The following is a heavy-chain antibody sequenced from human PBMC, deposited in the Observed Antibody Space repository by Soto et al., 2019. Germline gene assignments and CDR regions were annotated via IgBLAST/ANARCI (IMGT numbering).Heavy chain of an antibody. CDR2: ISYDGSNK. CDR1: GFTFSTYG. V-gene: IGHV3-30*19. CDR3: ARPFLMIVDPVGY. D-gene: IGHD3-22*01. Sequence: GGSLRLSCAASGFTFSTYGMHWVRQAPGKGLEWVAVISYDGSNKYYADSVKGRFTISRDNSKNTLYLQMNSLRAEDTAVYYCARPFLMIVDPVGYWGQGTLVTVSS. J-gene: IGHJ4*02.